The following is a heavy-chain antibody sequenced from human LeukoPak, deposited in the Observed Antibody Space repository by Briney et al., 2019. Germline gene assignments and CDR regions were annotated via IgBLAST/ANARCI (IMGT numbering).Heavy chain of an antibody. D-gene: IGHD6-13*01. CDR1: GYTFTSYG. V-gene: IGHV1-3*04. CDR2: IDTANGNT. Sequence: ASVKVSCKASGYTFTSYGISWVRQAPGQGLEWMGWIDTANGNTKYLQKFQGRVTITRDTSARIVYMELSSLRFEDTALNYCARPGASSPGNWFASWGQGSLVTVSS. CDR3: ARPGASSPGNWFAS. J-gene: IGHJ5*01.